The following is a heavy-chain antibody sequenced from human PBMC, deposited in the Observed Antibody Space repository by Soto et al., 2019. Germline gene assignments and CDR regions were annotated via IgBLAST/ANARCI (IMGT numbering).Heavy chain of an antibody. J-gene: IGHJ6*02. V-gene: IGHV3-30*18. CDR1: GFTFSSYG. CDR3: AKDGDSGYDHYYYGMDV. D-gene: IGHD5-12*01. CDR2: ISYDGSNK. Sequence: PGGSRRLSCAASGFTFSSYGMHWVRQAPGKGLEWVAVISYDGSNKYYADSVKGRFTISRDNSKNTLYLQMNSLRAEDTAVYYCAKDGDSGYDHYYYGMDVWGQGTTVTVSS.